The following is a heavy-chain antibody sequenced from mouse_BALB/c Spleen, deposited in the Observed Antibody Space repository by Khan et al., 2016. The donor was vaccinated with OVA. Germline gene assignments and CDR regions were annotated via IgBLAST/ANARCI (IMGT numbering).Heavy chain of an antibody. Sequence: QLQLVQSGPELKKPGETVKISCKASGYTFTDYSMHWVKQAPGKGLKWMGWINTETGEPTYADDFKGRFAFSLETSASTAYLQINNLKNEDTATYFCARNFLYYYGSSPFAYGGQGTLVTVSA. CDR3: ARNFLYYYGSSPFAY. CDR2: INTETGEP. CDR1: GYTFTDYS. J-gene: IGHJ3*01. D-gene: IGHD1-1*01. V-gene: IGHV9-2-1*01.